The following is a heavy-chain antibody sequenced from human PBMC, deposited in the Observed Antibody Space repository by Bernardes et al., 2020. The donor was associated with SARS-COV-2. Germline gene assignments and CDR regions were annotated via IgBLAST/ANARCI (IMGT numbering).Heavy chain of an antibody. CDR1: GYTFSDYY. V-gene: IGHV1-2*02. CDR3: AGGSPLVSYYGMDV. J-gene: IGHJ6*04. Sequence: ASVKVSCKASGYTFSDYYMHWVRQATGQGLEWMGLINPNSGATNYVQKFQGRVTMTRDTSVNTAFMEVNRLTSDDTAIYYCAGGSPLVSYYGMDVWGKGTTVTVSS. D-gene: IGHD2-8*01. CDR2: INPNSGAT.